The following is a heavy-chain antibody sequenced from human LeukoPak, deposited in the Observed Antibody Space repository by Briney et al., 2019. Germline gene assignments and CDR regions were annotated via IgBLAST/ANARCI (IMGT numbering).Heavy chain of an antibody. D-gene: IGHD6-19*01. CDR1: GGSFSGYY. CDR3: ARGGPPVAGPGYHYYYYYGMDV. Sequence: SETLPLTCAVYGGSFSGYYWSWIRQPPGKGLEWIGEINHSGSTNYNPSLKSRVTISVDTSKNQFSLKLSSVTAADTAVYYCARGGPPVAGPGYHYYYYYGMDVWGQGTTVTVSS. CDR2: INHSGST. J-gene: IGHJ6*02. V-gene: IGHV4-34*01.